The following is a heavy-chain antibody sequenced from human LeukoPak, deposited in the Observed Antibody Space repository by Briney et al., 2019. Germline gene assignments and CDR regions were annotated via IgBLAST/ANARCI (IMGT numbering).Heavy chain of an antibody. CDR1: GFTFISYW. CDR2: INHNGNVN. J-gene: IGHJ5*02. V-gene: IGHV3-7*03. Sequence: GALRLSCAASGFTFISYWMNWARQAPGKGLEWVASINHNGNVNYYVDSVKGRFTISRDNAKNTVYLELNSLRVEDTAMYYCVRDLPRTSGPWGQGTLVTVSS. CDR3: VRDLPRTSGP. D-gene: IGHD3-10*01.